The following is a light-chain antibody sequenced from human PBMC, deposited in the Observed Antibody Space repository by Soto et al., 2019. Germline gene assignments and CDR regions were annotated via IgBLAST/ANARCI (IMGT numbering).Light chain of an antibody. CDR3: QHYGRSPPYT. CDR1: QSVSSIY. Sequence: EIVLTQSPGTLSLSPGERATLSCRASQSVSSIYLSWFQQKPGQTPRLLIYGASSRATGIPDRFSGSGSGTDFTLTISRLESEDFAVYYCQHYGRSPPYTFGQGTKLEIK. V-gene: IGKV3-20*01. CDR2: GAS. J-gene: IGKJ2*01.